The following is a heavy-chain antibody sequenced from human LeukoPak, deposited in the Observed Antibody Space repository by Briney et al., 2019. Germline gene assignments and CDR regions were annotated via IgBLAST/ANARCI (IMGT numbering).Heavy chain of an antibody. Sequence: SETLSLTCAVYGGSFSGYYWRWIRQSPGKGLEWVGEINDSGSTNYDPSLKSRVTISVDTSKNQISLKLTSVTAADTAVYYCARVAGDPIYYYYYMDVWGKGTTVTVSS. J-gene: IGHJ6*03. CDR1: GGSFSGYY. D-gene: IGHD7-27*01. V-gene: IGHV4-34*01. CDR3: ARVAGDPIYYYYYMDV. CDR2: INDSGST.